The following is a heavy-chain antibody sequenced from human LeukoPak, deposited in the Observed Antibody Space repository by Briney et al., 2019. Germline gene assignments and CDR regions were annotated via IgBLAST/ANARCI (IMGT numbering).Heavy chain of an antibody. V-gene: IGHV3-7*01. CDR1: GFTFSSYW. J-gene: IGHJ5*02. CDR3: ARHASGWFA. D-gene: IGHD6-19*01. CDR2: IKQDGSEK. Sequence: GGSLRLSCAAPGFTFSSYWMSWVRQAPGKGLEWVANIKQDGSEKYYVDSVKGRFTISRDNAKDSVSLQLNSLRVEDTAVYYCARHASGWFAWGQGTLVTVSS.